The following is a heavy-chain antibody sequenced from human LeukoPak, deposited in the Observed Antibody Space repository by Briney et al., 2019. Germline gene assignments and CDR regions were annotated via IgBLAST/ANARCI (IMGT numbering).Heavy chain of an antibody. Sequence: SETLSLTCAVYGGSFSGYYWSWIRQPPGKGLEWIGEINHSGSTNYNPSLRSRVTISVDTSKNQFSLKLSSVTAADTAVYYCARDLGYCSSTSCYRLPNWFDPWGQGTLVTVSS. CDR2: INHSGST. CDR3: ARDLGYCSSTSCYRLPNWFDP. CDR1: GGSFSGYY. D-gene: IGHD2-2*01. V-gene: IGHV4-34*01. J-gene: IGHJ5*02.